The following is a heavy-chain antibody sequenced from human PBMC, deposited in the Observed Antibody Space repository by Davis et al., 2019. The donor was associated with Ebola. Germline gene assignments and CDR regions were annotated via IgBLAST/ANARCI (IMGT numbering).Heavy chain of an antibody. CDR3: AKHGRDYDY. J-gene: IGHJ4*02. V-gene: IGHV3-7*01. Sequence: PGGSLRLSCAAYGFIFSHHWMSWVRQAPGKGLEWVANIKEDGGESYYVDSVRGRFTISRDNAKSSLYLQMNSLRTEDTAIYFCAKHGRDYDYWGQGALVTVSS. CDR1: GFIFSHHW. D-gene: IGHD1-26*01. CDR2: IKEDGGES.